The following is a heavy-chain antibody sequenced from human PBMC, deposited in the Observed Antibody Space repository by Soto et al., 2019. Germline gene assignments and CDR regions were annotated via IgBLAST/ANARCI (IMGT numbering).Heavy chain of an antibody. V-gene: IGHV3-21*01. J-gene: IGHJ4*02. Sequence: PGGARRLSCAASGCTFSSYSMNGVRQAPGKGLEWVSSISSSSSYIYYADSVKGRFTISRVNAKNSLYLQMNSLRAEDTAVYYCARDQPGYSYGYGLRYWGQGTLVTVSS. CDR3: ARDQPGYSYGYGLRY. CDR1: GCTFSSYS. D-gene: IGHD5-18*01. CDR2: ISSSSSYI.